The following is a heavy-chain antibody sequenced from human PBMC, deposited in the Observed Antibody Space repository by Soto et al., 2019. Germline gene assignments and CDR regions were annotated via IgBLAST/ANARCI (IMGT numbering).Heavy chain of an antibody. CDR2: IYNSGST. CDR1: GGSISSSCYY. V-gene: IGHV4-39*01. J-gene: IGHJ4*02. CDR3: ATLWFGEGNY. Sequence: QLQLQESGRGLVKPSETLSLTCTVSGGSISSSCYYWGWIRQPPGKGLEWIGSIYNSGSTYYNPSLKSRVTITVDTSQNQFSLKLSSVTAADTSVYYCATLWFGEGNYWGQGTLVTVSS. D-gene: IGHD3-10*01.